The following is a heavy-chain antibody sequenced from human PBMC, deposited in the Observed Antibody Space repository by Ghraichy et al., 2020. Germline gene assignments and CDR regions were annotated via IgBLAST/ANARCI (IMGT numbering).Heavy chain of an antibody. J-gene: IGHJ4*02. Sequence: ASVKVSCKASGYTFTSYGISWVRQAPGQGLEWMGWISAYNGNTNYAQKLQGRVTMTTDTSTSTAYMELRSLRSDDTAVYYCARAPGPLTLWSGYYSGYYFDYWGQGTLVTVSS. D-gene: IGHD3-3*01. CDR2: ISAYNGNT. CDR3: ARAPGPLTLWSGYYSGYYFDY. V-gene: IGHV1-18*01. CDR1: GYTFTSYG.